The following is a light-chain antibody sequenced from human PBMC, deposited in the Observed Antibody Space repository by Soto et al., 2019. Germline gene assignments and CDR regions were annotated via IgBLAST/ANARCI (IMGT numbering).Light chain of an antibody. V-gene: IGLV2-14*01. CDR3: SSYTGSSTWV. CDR1: SSDVGGYNH. CDR2: EVY. Sequence: QSALTQPASVSGSPGQSIAISCTGTSSDVGGYNHVPWYQQHPGKAPKLMIFEVYNRPSGVPNRFSGSKSGNTASLTISGLQAEDEADYYCSSYTGSSTWVFGGGTKLTVL. J-gene: IGLJ3*02.